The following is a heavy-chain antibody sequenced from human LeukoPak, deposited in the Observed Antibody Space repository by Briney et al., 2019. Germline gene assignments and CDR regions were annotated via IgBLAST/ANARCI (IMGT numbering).Heavy chain of an antibody. J-gene: IGHJ3*02. CDR1: GFTFSSYG. Sequence: GGTLRLSCAASGFTFSSYGMSWVRQAPGKGLEWVSAISGSGGSTYYADSVKGRFTISRDNSKNTLYLQMNSLRAEDTAVYYCARDSLNGSGSYGAFDIWGQGTMVTVSS. V-gene: IGHV3-23*01. CDR3: ARDSLNGSGSYGAFDI. CDR2: ISGSGGST. D-gene: IGHD3-10*01.